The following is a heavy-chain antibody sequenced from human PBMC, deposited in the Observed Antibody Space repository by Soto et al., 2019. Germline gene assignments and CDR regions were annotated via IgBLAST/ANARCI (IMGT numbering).Heavy chain of an antibody. CDR3: ARDWDVLGYCSGGSCPNWFDP. Sequence: ASVKVSCKASGYTFTSYYMHWVRQAPGQGLEWMGIINPSGGSTSYAQKFQGRVTMTRDTSTSTVYMELSSLRSEDTAVYYCARDWDVLGYCSGGSCPNWFDPWGQGTLVTVSS. J-gene: IGHJ5*02. CDR1: GYTFTSYY. CDR2: INPSGGST. D-gene: IGHD2-15*01. V-gene: IGHV1-46*01.